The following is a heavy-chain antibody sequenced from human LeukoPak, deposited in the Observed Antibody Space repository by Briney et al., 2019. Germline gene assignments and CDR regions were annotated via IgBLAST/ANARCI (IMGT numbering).Heavy chain of an antibody. D-gene: IGHD3-10*01. J-gene: IGHJ3*02. Sequence: SETLSLTCTVSGGSISSDYWSWIRQPAGKGLEWIGRIYTSGGTNYNPSLKSRVTISVDKSKNQFSLKLSSVTAADTAVYYYAKVAVSSLPVREGAFDIWGQRTMVNVSS. CDR3: AKVAVSSLPVREGAFDI. CDR2: IYTSGGT. CDR1: GGSISSDY. V-gene: IGHV4-4*07.